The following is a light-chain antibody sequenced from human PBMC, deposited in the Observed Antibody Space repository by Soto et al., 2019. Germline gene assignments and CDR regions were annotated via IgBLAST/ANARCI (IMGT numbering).Light chain of an antibody. CDR1: QSVSSSY. CDR3: QQYGNSPLT. Sequence: EIVLTQSPGTLSLSPGERATLSCRASQSVSSSYSAWYQQKPGQAPRLLIYGASSRATGIPDRFSGSGSGTDFTLTISRLEPEDFAVYYCQQYGNSPLTFGPGTKVDIK. V-gene: IGKV3-20*01. CDR2: GAS. J-gene: IGKJ3*01.